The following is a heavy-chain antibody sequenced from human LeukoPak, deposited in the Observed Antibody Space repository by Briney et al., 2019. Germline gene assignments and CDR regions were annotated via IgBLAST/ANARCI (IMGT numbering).Heavy chain of an antibody. CDR1: GGSISSYY. J-gene: IGHJ4*02. CDR2: IYYSGST. CDR3: ARIIAAAGVRSFDY. Sequence: PSETLSLTCTVSGGSISSYYWSWIRQPPGKGLEWIGYIYYSGSTNYNPSLKSRVTISVDTSKNQFSLKPTSVTTADTAVYYCARIIAAAGVRSFDYWGQGTLVTVSS. D-gene: IGHD6-13*01. V-gene: IGHV4-59*01.